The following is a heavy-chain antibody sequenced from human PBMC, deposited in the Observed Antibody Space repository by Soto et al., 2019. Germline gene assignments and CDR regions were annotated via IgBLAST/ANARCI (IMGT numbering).Heavy chain of an antibody. CDR3: ARDPGRAVSLD. J-gene: IGHJ4*02. CDR1: GGSISGSSW. Sequence: QVQLQESGPGLVKPWGTLSLTCAVSGGSISGSSWWSWIRQSPGKGLEWIGEIYHSGNTNYNPSLKSRVAISVDTSKNQFSLEIYSVTASDTATYYCARDPGRAVSLDWGEGTLVTVSS. D-gene: IGHD6-19*01. CDR2: IYHSGNT. V-gene: IGHV4-4*02.